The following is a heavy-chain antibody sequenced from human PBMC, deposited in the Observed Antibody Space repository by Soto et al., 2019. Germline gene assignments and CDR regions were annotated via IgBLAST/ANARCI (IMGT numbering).Heavy chain of an antibody. J-gene: IGHJ3*02. D-gene: IGHD2-21*01. CDR1: GFTFSSYS. V-gene: IGHV3-23*01. Sequence: EVQLLESGGGLAQPGGSLRLSCAASGFTFSSYSMNWVRQAPGKGLEWVSIISGSGGVTSYADSVKGRFTISRDNSKNSLFLQMKSLRDEDTAEYYCARVTDCGVSRCAASSDIWGHGTLVTVS. CDR2: ISGSGGVT. CDR3: ARVTDCGVSRCAASSDI.